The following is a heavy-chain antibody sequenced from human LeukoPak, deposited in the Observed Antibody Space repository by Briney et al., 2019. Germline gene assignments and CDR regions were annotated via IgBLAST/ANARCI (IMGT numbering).Heavy chain of an antibody. CDR3: ARNLGAVAGTRWFDP. V-gene: IGHV4-39*01. Sequence: SETLSLTCTVSGGSISSSSYYWGWIRQPPGKGLEWIGSIYYSGSTYYNPSLKSRVTISVDTSKNQFSLKLSSVTAADTALYYCARNLGAVAGTRWFDPWGQGTLVTVSS. D-gene: IGHD6-19*01. J-gene: IGHJ5*02. CDR1: GGSISSSSYY. CDR2: IYYSGST.